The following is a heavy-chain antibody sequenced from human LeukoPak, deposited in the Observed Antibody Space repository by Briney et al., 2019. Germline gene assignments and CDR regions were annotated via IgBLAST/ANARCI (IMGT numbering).Heavy chain of an antibody. Sequence: ASVKVSCKASGYTFTGYYMHWVRQAPGQGLEWMGWINSNSGGTNYAQKFQGRVTMTRDTSISTAYMELSRLRSDDTAVYYCARSPAAGMGSWFDPWGQGTLVTVSS. CDR2: INSNSGGT. CDR3: ARSPAAGMGSWFDP. J-gene: IGHJ5*02. D-gene: IGHD6-13*01. CDR1: GYTFTGYY. V-gene: IGHV1-2*02.